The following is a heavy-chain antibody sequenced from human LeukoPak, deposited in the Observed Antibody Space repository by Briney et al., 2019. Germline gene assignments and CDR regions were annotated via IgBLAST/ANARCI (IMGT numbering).Heavy chain of an antibody. CDR3: ARDRSEAYYDFWSGYWNPTDY. D-gene: IGHD3-3*01. CDR1: GFTFSSYA. Sequence: GGSLRLSCAASGFTFSSYAMHWVRQAPGKGLEWVAVISYDGSNKYYADSVKGRFTISRDNSKNTLYLQMNSLRAEDTAVYYCARDRSEAYYDFWSGYWNPTDYWGQGTLATVSS. CDR2: ISYDGSNK. J-gene: IGHJ4*02. V-gene: IGHV3-30-3*01.